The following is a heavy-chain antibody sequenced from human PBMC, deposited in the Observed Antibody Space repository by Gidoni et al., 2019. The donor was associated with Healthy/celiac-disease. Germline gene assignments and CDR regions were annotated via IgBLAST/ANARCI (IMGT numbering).Heavy chain of an antibody. J-gene: IGHJ3*02. CDR1: GGSISGSSYY. V-gene: IGHV4-39*01. CDR2: IYYSGST. CDR3: ARSATLVIHDAFDI. D-gene: IGHD3-22*01. Sequence: QLQLQESGPGLVKPSETLSLTCTVSGGSISGSSYYWGWIRQPPGKGLEWIGSIYYSGSTYYNPSLKSRVTISVDTSKNQFSLKLSSVTAADTAVYYCARSATLVIHDAFDIWGQGTMVTVSS.